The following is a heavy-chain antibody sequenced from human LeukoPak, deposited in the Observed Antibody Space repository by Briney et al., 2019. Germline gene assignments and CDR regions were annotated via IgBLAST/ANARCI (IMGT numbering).Heavy chain of an antibody. CDR2: IWYDGSHQ. D-gene: IGHD5-18*01. CDR3: ARHPPGYSYGEPFDY. CDR1: GFPFSGSG. V-gene: IGHV3-33*01. J-gene: IGHJ4*02. Sequence: PGGSLRLSCAASGFPFSGSGMHWVRQAPGKGLEWVAVIWYDGSHQYYADSVKGRFTISRDNSKNTVYLQMNSLRAEDTAVYYCARHPPGYSYGEPFDYWGQGTLVTVSS.